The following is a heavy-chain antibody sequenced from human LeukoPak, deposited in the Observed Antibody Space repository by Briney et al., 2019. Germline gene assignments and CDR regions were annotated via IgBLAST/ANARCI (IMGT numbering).Heavy chain of an antibody. J-gene: IGHJ4*02. V-gene: IGHV4-39*01. D-gene: IGHD4-11*01. CDR1: VGSITSDGHY. Sequence: SETLSLTCNVSVGSITSDGHYWDWIRQPPGKGLEWIGTIYYSGSTYYNPSLKSRVTTSIDTSKNQFSLKLTSVTAADTAVYCCARRRAGSDYNDYWGQGTLVTVSS. CDR2: IYYSGST. CDR3: ARRRAGSDYNDY.